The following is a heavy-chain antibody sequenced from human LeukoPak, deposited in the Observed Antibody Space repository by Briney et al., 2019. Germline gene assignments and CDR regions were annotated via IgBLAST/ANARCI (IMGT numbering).Heavy chain of an antibody. Sequence: SETLSLTCTVSGGSISSSTYYWGWIRQPPGKGLEWIGSIYYSGNTYYNPSLKSRVTISVDTSKNQFSLKLSSVTAADTAVYYCSVGTGYCTGGSCYSMAFDYWGQGTLVTVSS. CDR3: SVGTGYCTGGSCYSMAFDY. D-gene: IGHD2-15*01. CDR2: IYYSGNT. CDR1: GGSISSSTYY. V-gene: IGHV4-39*01. J-gene: IGHJ4*02.